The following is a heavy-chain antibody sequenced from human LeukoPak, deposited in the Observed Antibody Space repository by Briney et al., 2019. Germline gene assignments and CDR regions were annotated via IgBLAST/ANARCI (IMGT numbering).Heavy chain of an antibody. CDR1: GYTFTGYY. D-gene: IGHD2-2*01. CDR2: INPNSGGT. Sequence: ASVKVSCKASGYTFTGYYMHWVRQAPGQGLEWMGWINPNSGGTNYAQKFQGRATMTRDTSISTAYMELSRLRSDDTAVYYCARDLVVVPAATYYYYYGMDVWGQGTTVTVSS. J-gene: IGHJ6*02. CDR3: ARDLVVVPAATYYYYYGMDV. V-gene: IGHV1-2*02.